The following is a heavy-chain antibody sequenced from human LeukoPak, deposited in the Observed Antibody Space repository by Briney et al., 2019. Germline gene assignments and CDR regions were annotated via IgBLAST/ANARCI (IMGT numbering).Heavy chain of an antibody. CDR1: GFTFSSYG. D-gene: IGHD3-9*01. V-gene: IGHV3-30*18. CDR3: AKTFGSYDILTGYYAADAFDI. CDR2: IAYDGSNK. Sequence: GGSLRLSCAASGFTFSSYGMHWVRQAPGKGLERLADIAYDGSNKYYADSVKSRFTISRDNSKNTLYLQMNSLRAEDTAVYYCAKTFGSYDILTGYYAADAFDIWGQGTMVTVYS. J-gene: IGHJ3*02.